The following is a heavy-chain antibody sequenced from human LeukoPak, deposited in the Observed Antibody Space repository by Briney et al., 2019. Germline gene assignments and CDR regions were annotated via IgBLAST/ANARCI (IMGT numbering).Heavy chain of an antibody. CDR2: INPNSGGT. J-gene: IGHJ6*02. Sequence: VASVKVSCTASGYTFTVYYMHWVRHAPGQGLEWMGWINPNSGGTNYAQKFQGRVTMTRDTSISTAYMELSRLRSDDTAVYYCARGVVVPAAIPNYYYYGMDVWGQGTTVTVSS. D-gene: IGHD2-2*01. CDR3: ARGVVVPAAIPNYYYYGMDV. CDR1: GYTFTVYY. V-gene: IGHV1-2*02.